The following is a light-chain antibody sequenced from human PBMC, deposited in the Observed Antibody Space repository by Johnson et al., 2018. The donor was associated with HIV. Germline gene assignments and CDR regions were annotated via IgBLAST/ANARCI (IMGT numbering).Light chain of an antibody. CDR3: GTWDGSLSVGQV. V-gene: IGLV1-51*01. J-gene: IGLJ1*01. CDR1: SSNIGNNY. Sequence: QSVLTQPPSVSAAPGQKVTISCSGSSSNIGNNYVSWYQQLPGTAPKLLIYDNNKRPSGIPDRFSGSKSGTSATLGITGLQTGDEADYYCGTWDGSLSVGQVFGTGTKVTVL. CDR2: DNN.